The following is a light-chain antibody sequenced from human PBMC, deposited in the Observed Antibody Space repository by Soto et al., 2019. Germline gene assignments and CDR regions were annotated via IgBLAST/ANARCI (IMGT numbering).Light chain of an antibody. CDR1: SSDVGGDNY. CDR3: SSYAGSNNLVV. CDR2: EVS. Sequence: QSALTQPPSASGSPGQSVTISCTGTSSDVGGDNYVSWYQQHPGKAPKLMIYEVSKRPSGVPDRFSGSKSGNTASLTVSGLQAEDDAYYYCSSYAGSNNLVVFGGGTKVTVL. V-gene: IGLV2-8*01. J-gene: IGLJ2*01.